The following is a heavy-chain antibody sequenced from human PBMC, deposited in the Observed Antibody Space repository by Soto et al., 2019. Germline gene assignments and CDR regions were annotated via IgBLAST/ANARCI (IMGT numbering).Heavy chain of an antibody. Sequence: GGSLRLSCAASGFTFSSYSMNWVRQAPGKGLEWVSYISSSSSTIYYADSVKGRFTISRDKAKNSLYLQMNSLRDEDTAVYYCARGAHILLWFGELLDYWGQGTLVTVSS. CDR3: ARGAHILLWFGELLDY. V-gene: IGHV3-48*02. D-gene: IGHD3-10*01. CDR2: ISSSSSTI. CDR1: GFTFSSYS. J-gene: IGHJ4*02.